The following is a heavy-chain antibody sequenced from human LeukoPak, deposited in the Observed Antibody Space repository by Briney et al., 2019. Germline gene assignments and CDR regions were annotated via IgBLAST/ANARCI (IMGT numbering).Heavy chain of an antibody. CDR3: ARQRSYYGSGSYQGPIDY. J-gene: IGHJ4*02. Sequence: SETLSLTCTVSGGSISSYYWSWIRQPPGKGLEWIGYIYYSGSTNYNPSLKSRVTISVDTSKNQFSLKLSSVTAADTAVYYCARQRSYYGSGSYQGPIDYWGQGTLVTVSS. V-gene: IGHV4-59*08. CDR2: IYYSGST. CDR1: GGSISSYY. D-gene: IGHD3-10*01.